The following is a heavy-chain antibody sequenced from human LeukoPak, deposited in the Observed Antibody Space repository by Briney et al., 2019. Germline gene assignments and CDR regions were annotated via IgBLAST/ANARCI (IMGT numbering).Heavy chain of an antibody. CDR2: IYYSGST. CDR3: VRHDYYYYYMDV. J-gene: IGHJ6*03. Sequence: SETLSLTCTVSGGSISSYYWSWIRQPPGKGLEWIGYIYYSGSTNYNPSLKSRVTISVDTSKNQFSLKLSSVIAADTALYYCVRHDYYYYYMDVWGNGTTVTVSS. V-gene: IGHV4-59*08. CDR1: GGSISSYY.